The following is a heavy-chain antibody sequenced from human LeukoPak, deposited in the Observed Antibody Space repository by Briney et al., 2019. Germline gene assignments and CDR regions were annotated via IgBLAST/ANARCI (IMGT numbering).Heavy chain of an antibody. CDR1: GFTVSSNF. J-gene: IGHJ4*02. D-gene: IGHD5-18*01. CDR2: ISSSSSII. V-gene: IGHV3-48*02. Sequence: GGSLRLSCAASGFTVSSNFMNWVRQAPGKGLEWVSYISSSSSIISFADSVRGRFTISRDNAKNSLYLQMNSLRDEDTAVYYCARSEYSYGPTFDYWGQGTLVTVSS. CDR3: ARSEYSYGPTFDY.